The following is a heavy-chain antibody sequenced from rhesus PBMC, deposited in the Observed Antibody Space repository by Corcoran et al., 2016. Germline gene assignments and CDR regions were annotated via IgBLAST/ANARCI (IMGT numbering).Heavy chain of an antibody. CDR2: IYGSGGST. D-gene: IGHD4-23*01. V-gene: IGHV4-93*01. CDR3: AREYSNYGGYFEF. J-gene: IGHJ1*01. Sequence: QVQLQESGPAVVKPSETLSLTCAVSGGSISSSNWWSWIRQSPGKGLEWIGGIYGSGGSTQYNPPLKSRGTISIDTSKNQFSLKLSSVTAADTAGYYCAREYSNYGGYFEFWGQGALVTVSS. CDR1: GGSISSSNW.